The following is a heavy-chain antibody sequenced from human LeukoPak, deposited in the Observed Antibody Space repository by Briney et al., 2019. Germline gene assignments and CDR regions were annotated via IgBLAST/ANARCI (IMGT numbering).Heavy chain of an antibody. J-gene: IGHJ3*02. CDR3: ARDKYYDTSGYYPEGLFDI. Sequence: SETLSLTCAVYGGSFSGYYWSWIRQPPGKGLEWIGGVNHSGSTNYKSSLKSRVTISVDTSKNQFSLKLSSVTAADTAVYYCARDKYYDTSGYYPEGLFDIWGQGTMVTVSS. V-gene: IGHV4-34*01. D-gene: IGHD3-22*01. CDR2: VNHSGST. CDR1: GGSFSGYY.